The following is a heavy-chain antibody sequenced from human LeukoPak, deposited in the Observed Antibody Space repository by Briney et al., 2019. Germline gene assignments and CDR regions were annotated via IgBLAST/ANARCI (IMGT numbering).Heavy chain of an antibody. Sequence: PGGSLRLSCAASGFSFSSYWMTWVRQAPGKGLEWVANINKDGSGEEYVYSVKGRFTISRDNAKNSLYLQMNSLRAEDTAVYYCAREPWELSYYYYYYMDVWGKGTTVTVSS. J-gene: IGHJ6*03. CDR3: AREPWELSYYYYYYMDV. V-gene: IGHV3-7*01. D-gene: IGHD1-26*01. CDR1: GFSFSSYW. CDR2: INKDGSGE.